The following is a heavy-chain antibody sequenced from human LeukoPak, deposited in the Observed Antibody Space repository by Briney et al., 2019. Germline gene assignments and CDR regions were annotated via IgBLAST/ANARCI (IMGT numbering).Heavy chain of an antibody. Sequence: PSETLSLTCAVSGGSFSGYYWSWIRQPPGKGPEWIGEINHSGSTNYNPSLKSRVTISVDTSKNQFSLKLSSVTAADTAVYYCAIRLGYCTNGVCSLFDYWGQGTLVTVSS. CDR1: GGSFSGYY. CDR2: INHSGST. CDR3: AIRLGYCTNGVCSLFDY. D-gene: IGHD2-8*01. J-gene: IGHJ4*02. V-gene: IGHV4-34*01.